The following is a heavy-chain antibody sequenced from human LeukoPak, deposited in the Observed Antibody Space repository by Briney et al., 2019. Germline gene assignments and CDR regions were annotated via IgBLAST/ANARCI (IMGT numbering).Heavy chain of an antibody. CDR3: ARDTATTRGYYYYMDV. Sequence: GASVTVSCKASGGTFSSYAISWVRQAPGQGLEWMGGIIPIFGTANYAQKFQGRVTITTDESTSTAYMEPSSLRSEDTAVYYCARDTATTRGYYYYMDVWGKGTTVTVSS. CDR2: IIPIFGTA. CDR1: GGTFSSYA. J-gene: IGHJ6*03. D-gene: IGHD4-17*01. V-gene: IGHV1-69*05.